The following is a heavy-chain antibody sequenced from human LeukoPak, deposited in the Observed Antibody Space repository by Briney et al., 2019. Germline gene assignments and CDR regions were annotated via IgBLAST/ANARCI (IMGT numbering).Heavy chain of an antibody. D-gene: IGHD4-17*01. CDR1: GYTFSNYA. Sequence: ASVKVSCKASGYTFSNYAISWVRQAPGQGLQWMGWISGSNGRTKYSQQVQDRVTMTTDPSTSTVYMELRSLTSDDTAVYYCAREDYGDYDEDSNGFDPWGQGTLVIVSS. CDR2: ISGSNGRT. CDR3: AREDYGDYDEDSNGFDP. J-gene: IGHJ5*02. V-gene: IGHV1-18*01.